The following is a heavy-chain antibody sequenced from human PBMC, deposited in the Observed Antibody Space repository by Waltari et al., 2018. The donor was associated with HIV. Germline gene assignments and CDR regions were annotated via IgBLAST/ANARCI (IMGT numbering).Heavy chain of an antibody. CDR3: ARGPLMAPYYYYGMDV. CDR2: IYYSGST. J-gene: IGHJ6*02. V-gene: IGHV4-39*07. CDR1: GGSISSSSYY. Sequence: QLQLQESGPGLVKPSETLSLTCTVSGGSISSSSYYWGWIRQPPGKGLEWIGSIYYSGSTYYNPSLKSRVTISVDTSKNQFSLKLSSVTAADTAVYYCARGPLMAPYYYYGMDVWGQGTTVTVSS. D-gene: IGHD3-16*01.